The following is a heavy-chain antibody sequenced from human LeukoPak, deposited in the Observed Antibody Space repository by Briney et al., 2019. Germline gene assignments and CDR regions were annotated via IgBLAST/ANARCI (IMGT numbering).Heavy chain of an antibody. D-gene: IGHD3-10*01. Sequence: SETLSLTCIVSGGSISRGSYYWSWIRQPAGKGLEWMGRIYNSGSTNYNPSLKSRVTISTDMSKNQISLKLSSVTAADTAVYYCARQTFGVLYFDSWGQGTLVIVSS. CDR1: GGSISRGSYY. J-gene: IGHJ4*02. CDR3: ARQTFGVLYFDS. V-gene: IGHV4-61*02. CDR2: IYNSGST.